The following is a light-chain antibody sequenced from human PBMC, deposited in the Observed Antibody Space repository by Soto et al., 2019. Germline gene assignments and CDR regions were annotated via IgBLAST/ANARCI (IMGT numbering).Light chain of an antibody. J-gene: IGLJ1*01. V-gene: IGLV2-14*01. CDR1: SSDVGSYNF. CDR2: EVS. Sequence: QSVLTPPASVSGSPGQSITISCTGTSSDVGSYNFVSWYQQLPGKAPKLMIYEVSNRPSGVSNRFSGSKSGNTASLTISGLQAEDEADYYCSSYTTSSNYVFGSGTKVTVL. CDR3: SSYTTSSNYV.